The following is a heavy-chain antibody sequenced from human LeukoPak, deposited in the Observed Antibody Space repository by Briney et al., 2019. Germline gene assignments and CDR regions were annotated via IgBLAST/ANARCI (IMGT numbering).Heavy chain of an antibody. Sequence: GGSLRLSCAASGFTFSSYSMNWVRQAPGKGLEWVSSISSSSYIYYADSVKGRFTISRDNAKNSLYLQMNSLRAEDTAVYYCARDQSSGGSCYDYWGQGTLVTVSS. J-gene: IGHJ4*02. CDR3: ARDQSSGGSCYDY. V-gene: IGHV3-21*01. CDR2: ISSSSYI. D-gene: IGHD2-15*01. CDR1: GFTFSSYS.